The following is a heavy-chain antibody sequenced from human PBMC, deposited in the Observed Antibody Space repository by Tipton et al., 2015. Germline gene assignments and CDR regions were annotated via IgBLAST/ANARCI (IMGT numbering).Heavy chain of an antibody. CDR2: ISAYSGNT. V-gene: IGHV1-18*04. J-gene: IGHJ4*02. Sequence: QVQLVQSGAEVKKPGESLKISCKGSGYSFTSYWIGWVRQAPGQGLEWMGWISAYSGNTNYAEKFQGRVTMTTDTSTSTAYMELRSLRSDDTAVYYCARLTVMVSGPPDYWGQGILVTVSS. D-gene: IGHD2-8*01. CDR3: ARLTVMVSGPPDY. CDR1: GYSFTSYW.